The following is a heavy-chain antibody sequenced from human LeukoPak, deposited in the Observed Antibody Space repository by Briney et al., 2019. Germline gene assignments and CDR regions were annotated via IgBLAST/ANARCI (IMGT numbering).Heavy chain of an antibody. CDR3: VKKGQADDDGKPD. D-gene: IGHD1-1*01. V-gene: IGHV3-21*01. CDR2: ITSSAYI. CDR1: GFTFSTYS. J-gene: IGHJ4*02. Sequence: GSLRLSCAASGFTFSTYSMTWVRQAPGGGLECVSSITSSAYIYYADSVKGRFTISRDGAKNSLYLQMNSLRAEDAAVYYCVKKGQADDDGKPDWGQGTLVTVSS.